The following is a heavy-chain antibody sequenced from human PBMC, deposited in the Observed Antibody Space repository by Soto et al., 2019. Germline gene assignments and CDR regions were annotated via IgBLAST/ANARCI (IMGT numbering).Heavy chain of an antibody. CDR1: GFTFSSYA. D-gene: IGHD6-25*01. J-gene: IGHJ4*02. CDR2: ISGSGGST. V-gene: IGHV3-23*01. Sequence: GGSLRLSCAASGFTFSSYAMSWVRQAPGKGLEWVSAISGSGGSTYYADSVKGRFTISRDNSKNTLYLQMSSLRAEDTAVYYCAKGVRRSIAARYYFDYWGQGTLVTVSS. CDR3: AKGVRRSIAARYYFDY.